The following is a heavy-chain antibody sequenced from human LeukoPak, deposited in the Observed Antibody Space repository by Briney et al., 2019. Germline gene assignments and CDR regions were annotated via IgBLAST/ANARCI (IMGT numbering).Heavy chain of an antibody. V-gene: IGHV3-49*03. D-gene: IGHD5-12*01. J-gene: IGHJ5*02. CDR2: ISGGTT. Sequence: GGSLRLSCTASGFTFGHYLMSWFRQAPGKGLEWIGFISGGTTEYAASVKGRFTISRDDSTSIAYLQMNSLRLEDTAVYYCARDRWLQGWDNWFDPWGQGTLVTVSS. CDR3: ARDRWLQGWDNWFDP. CDR1: GFTFGHYL.